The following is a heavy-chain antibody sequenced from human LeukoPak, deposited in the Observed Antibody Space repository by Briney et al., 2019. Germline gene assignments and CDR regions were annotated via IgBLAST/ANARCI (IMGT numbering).Heavy chain of an antibody. CDR2: VYHRGST. V-gene: IGHV4-59*08. Sequence: PSETLSLTCIVSGGSISSYYWNWIRQPPGKGLEWIGYVYHRGSTNSNPSLKSRVTISIDTSKGQFSLKLSSVTAADTAVYYCARQWGYTSSSERANWFDPWGQGTLVTVSS. J-gene: IGHJ5*02. CDR3: ARQWGYTSSSERANWFDP. D-gene: IGHD6-6*01. CDR1: GGSISSYY.